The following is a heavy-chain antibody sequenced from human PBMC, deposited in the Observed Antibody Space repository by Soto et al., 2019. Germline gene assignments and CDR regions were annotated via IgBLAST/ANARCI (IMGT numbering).Heavy chain of an antibody. CDR2: IYPGDSDT. J-gene: IGHJ4*02. CDR3: ARFYSSGLYYFDY. CDR1: GYTFTSDW. Sequence: PGESLKISCKGSGYTFTSDWIAWVRQMSGKGLEWMGSIYPGDSDTRYSPPFQGQVTISADKSINTAYLQWSSLKASDTAIYFCARFYSSGLYYFDYWGQGTLVTVSS. D-gene: IGHD6-19*01. V-gene: IGHV5-51*01.